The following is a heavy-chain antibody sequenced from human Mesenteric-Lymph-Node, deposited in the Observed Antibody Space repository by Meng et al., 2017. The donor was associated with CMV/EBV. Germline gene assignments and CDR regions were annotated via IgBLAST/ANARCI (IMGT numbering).Heavy chain of an antibody. D-gene: IGHD5-18*01. J-gene: IGHJ4*02. Sequence: SETLSLTCTVSGGSISSYYWSWIRQPPGKGLEWIGYIYYSGSTNYNPSLKSRVTISVDTSKNQFSLKLSSVTAADTAVYYCARMGYSYGWVDYWGQGTLVTVSS. CDR2: IYYSGST. CDR3: ARMGYSYGWVDY. CDR1: GGSISSYY. V-gene: IGHV4-59*01.